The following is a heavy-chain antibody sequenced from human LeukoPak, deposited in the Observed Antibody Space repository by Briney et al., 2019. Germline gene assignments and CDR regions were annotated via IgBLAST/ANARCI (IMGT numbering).Heavy chain of an antibody. CDR1: GFTFSSSV. CDR3: AKRISYYFDY. Sequence: QPGGSLRLSCAASGFTFSSSVMSWVRQAPGKGLEWVSVITNSGGSTYYADSVKGRFTISRDNSKNTLYLQMNSLRAEDTAVYYCAKRISYYFDYWGQGTLVTVSS. J-gene: IGHJ4*02. D-gene: IGHD2-15*01. V-gene: IGHV3-23*01. CDR2: ITNSGGST.